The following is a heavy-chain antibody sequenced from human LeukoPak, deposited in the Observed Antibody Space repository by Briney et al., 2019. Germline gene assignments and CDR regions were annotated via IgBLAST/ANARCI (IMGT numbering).Heavy chain of an antibody. J-gene: IGHJ4*02. D-gene: IGHD2-21*02. CDR1: GFTFDDYS. CDR2: ISSSSGYI. Sequence: GGSLRLSCAASGFTFDDYSMNWVRQAPGKGLEWVSFISSSSGYIFYADSMKGRFTISRDNAKNSLYLQMNSLRAEDTAVYYCARDSEVVTAIRGPDYFDYWGQGTLVTVSS. CDR3: ARDSEVVTAIRGPDYFDY. V-gene: IGHV3-21*01.